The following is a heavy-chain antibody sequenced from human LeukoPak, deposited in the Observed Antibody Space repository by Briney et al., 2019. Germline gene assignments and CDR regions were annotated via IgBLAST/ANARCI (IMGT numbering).Heavy chain of an antibody. V-gene: IGHV3-23*01. D-gene: IGHD6-19*01. Sequence: GGSLRLSCAASGFTFSGYAMSWVRQAPGKGLEWVSAISGSGGSTYYADSVKGRFTISRDNSKNTLYLQMNSLRAEDTAVYYCARGSEQWLVIDAFDIWGQGTMVTVSS. CDR2: ISGSGGST. CDR1: GFTFSGYA. J-gene: IGHJ3*02. CDR3: ARGSEQWLVIDAFDI.